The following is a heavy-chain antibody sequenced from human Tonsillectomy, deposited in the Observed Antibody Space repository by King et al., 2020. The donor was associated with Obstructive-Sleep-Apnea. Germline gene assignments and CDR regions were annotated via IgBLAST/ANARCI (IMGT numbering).Heavy chain of an antibody. CDR1: GYSFTTFW. CDR3: ASPQLGY. CDR2: TYPGDSYT. J-gene: IGHJ4*02. Sequence: QLVQSGAEVKTPGDSLMISCRASGYSFTTFWIGWVRQLPGKGLEWMGITYPGDSYTRYTPSFQHQVTISADRSIYTAYLQWRSLKASDTAIYYCASPQLGYWGQGTLVTVSS. V-gene: IGHV5-51*01. D-gene: IGHD1-1*01.